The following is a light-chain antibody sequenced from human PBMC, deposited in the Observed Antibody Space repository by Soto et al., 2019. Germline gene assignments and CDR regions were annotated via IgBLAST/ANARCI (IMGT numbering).Light chain of an antibody. V-gene: IGKV3-11*01. Sequence: ELVLIQSPATLSLSPGERDTLSCRASQFLSSYLAWYQQKPGQPPRLLIYDTSNRAAGIPARFSGSRSGTDFTLTISSLEPEDFAVYFCHQRNKFGQGTRLEIK. CDR2: DTS. J-gene: IGKJ5*01. CDR1: QFLSSY. CDR3: HQRNK.